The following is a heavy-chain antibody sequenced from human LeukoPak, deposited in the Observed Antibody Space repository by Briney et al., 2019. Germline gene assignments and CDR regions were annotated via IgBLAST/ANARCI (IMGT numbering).Heavy chain of an antibody. V-gene: IGHV4-39*01. CDR3: ARQFYESRSPHAKYFQQ. J-gene: IGHJ1*01. CDR2: IYYSGST. D-gene: IGHD3-22*01. Sequence: PSETLSLTCTVSGGSLSSSSYYWGWIRQAPGRGLEWIGSIYYSGSTYYSPSLKIRVTISLDTSKNQFSLKLNSVTAADTAVYYCARQFYESRSPHAKYFQQWGQGTLVTVSS. CDR1: GGSLSSSSYY.